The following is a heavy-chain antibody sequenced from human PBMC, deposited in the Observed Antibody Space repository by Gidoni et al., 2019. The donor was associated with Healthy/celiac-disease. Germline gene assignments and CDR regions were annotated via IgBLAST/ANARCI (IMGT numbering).Heavy chain of an antibody. J-gene: IGHJ6*02. CDR2: ISSSSSYT. D-gene: IGHD3-22*01. V-gene: IGHV3-21*01. CDR1: GFTFSSYS. CDR3: AREYDSSGYYYYYYGMDV. Sequence: EVQLVESGGGLVKPGGSLRLSCAASGFTFSSYSRNWVRQAPGKGLEWVSSISSSSSYTYYADSVKGRFTISRDNAKNSLYLQMNSLRAEDTAVYYCAREYDSSGYYYYYYGMDVWGQGTTVTVSS.